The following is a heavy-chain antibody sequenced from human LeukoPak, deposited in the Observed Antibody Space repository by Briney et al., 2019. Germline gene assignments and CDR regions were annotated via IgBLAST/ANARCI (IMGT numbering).Heavy chain of an antibody. Sequence: TGGSLRLSCAASGFTFSDYYMSWIRQAPGKGLEWVSYISSGGSTIYYADSVKGRFAISRDNAKNSLYLQMNSLRAEDTAVYYCARCATGGSSSWSFDYWGQGTLVTVSS. J-gene: IGHJ4*02. V-gene: IGHV3-11*01. D-gene: IGHD6-13*01. CDR2: ISSGGSTI. CDR1: GFTFSDYY. CDR3: ARCATGGSSSWSFDY.